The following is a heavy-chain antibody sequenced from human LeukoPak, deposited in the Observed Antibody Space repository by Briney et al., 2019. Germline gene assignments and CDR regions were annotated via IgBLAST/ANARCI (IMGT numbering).Heavy chain of an antibody. CDR1: GFTFSGSA. D-gene: IGHD1-14*01. CDR2: IRSKTYSYAT. V-gene: IGHV3-73*01. Sequence: GGSLKLSCAASGFTFSGSAMHWVRQGSGKGLEWVGRIRSKTYSYATAYAASVKGRFTISRDDSKNTAFLQMNSLGSEDTAVYYCTTTLEGRDYWGQGVLVTVSS. J-gene: IGHJ4*02. CDR3: TTTLEGRDY.